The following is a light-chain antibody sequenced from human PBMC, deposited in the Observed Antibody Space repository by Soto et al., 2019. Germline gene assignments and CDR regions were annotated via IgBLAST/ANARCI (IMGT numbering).Light chain of an antibody. V-gene: IGKV1-5*01. Sequence: IQMTQSPSTLSASVGDRVTITCRASQSVSDWLAWYQQKPGNPPKLLIYDTSRLESAVPSRFSASGSGTEFTLTISNLQPDDFATYYCQHYNSYSEAFGQGTKVDIK. J-gene: IGKJ1*01. CDR3: QHYNSYSEA. CDR2: DTS. CDR1: QSVSDW.